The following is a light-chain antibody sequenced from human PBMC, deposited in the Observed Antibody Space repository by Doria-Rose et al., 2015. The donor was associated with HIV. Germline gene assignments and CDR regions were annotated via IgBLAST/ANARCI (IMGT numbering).Light chain of an antibody. CDR3: HQYGTSWT. CDR1: QSFSSTY. V-gene: IGKV3-20*01. Sequence: EIVMTQSPGTLSLSPGERATLSCRASQSFSSTYLAWSQQKPGQAPSLLIYDGSTRATGIPDRFSASGSGTDFTLTINRLEPEDFALYYCHQYGTSWTFGQGTKVEI. J-gene: IGKJ1*01. CDR2: DGS.